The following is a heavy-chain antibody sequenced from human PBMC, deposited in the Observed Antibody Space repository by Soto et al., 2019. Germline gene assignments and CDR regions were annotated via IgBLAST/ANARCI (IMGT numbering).Heavy chain of an antibody. D-gene: IGHD4-17*01. J-gene: IGHJ5*02. CDR3: AREGGHNYGLGRGHPVDH. CDR1: GGTFNSNP. CDR2: FIPLFRYP. V-gene: IGHV1-69*01. Sequence: QVQLVQSGAAVKQSGSSVKVSCRASGGTFNSNPISWVRQAPAQGLEGMGGFIPLFRYPSYAQKFQGRVTIIADESTNTVYMEMSSLRSDDTAVYYCAREGGHNYGLGRGHPVDHWGQGTLVTVSS.